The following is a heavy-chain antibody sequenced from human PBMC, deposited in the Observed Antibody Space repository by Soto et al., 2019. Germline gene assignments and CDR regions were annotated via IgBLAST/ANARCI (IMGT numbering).Heavy chain of an antibody. CDR2: IKSKTDGGTT. J-gene: IGHJ6*02. CDR1: GFTFSNAW. D-gene: IGHD5-18*01. Sequence: PGGSLRLSCAASGFTFSNAWMSWVRQAPGKGLEWVGRIKSKTDGGTTDYAAPVKGRFTISRDDSKNTLYLQMNSLKTEDTAVYYCTTDHLYSYGVYYYGMDVWGQGATVTVSS. V-gene: IGHV3-15*01. CDR3: TTDHLYSYGVYYYGMDV.